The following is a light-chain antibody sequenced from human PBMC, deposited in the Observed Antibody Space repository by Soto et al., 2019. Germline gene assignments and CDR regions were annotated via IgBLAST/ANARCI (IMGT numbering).Light chain of an antibody. CDR3: QQYGRSPTT. Sequence: AIRMTQSPSSFSASPGDRVTITCRASQGISSYLAWYQQKPGKAPKFLVYDASSLESGVPSRFSGSGSGTDFTLTISRLEPEDFAVYYCQQYGRSPTTFGQGTKVDIK. J-gene: IGKJ1*01. V-gene: IGKV1-8*01. CDR1: QGISSY. CDR2: DAS.